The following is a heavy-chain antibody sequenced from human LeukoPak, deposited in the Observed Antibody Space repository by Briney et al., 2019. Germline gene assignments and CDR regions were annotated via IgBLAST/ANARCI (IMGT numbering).Heavy chain of an antibody. V-gene: IGHV1-18*01. CDR1: GYTFTSYG. Sequence: GASVKVSCKASGYTFTSYGISWVRQAPGQGLEWMGWISAYNGNTNYAQKFQGRVTITADESTSTAYMELSSLRSEDTAVYYCASGGLVGATESGYFDYWGQGTLVTVSS. D-gene: IGHD1-26*01. J-gene: IGHJ4*02. CDR3: ASGGLVGATESGYFDY. CDR2: ISAYNGNT.